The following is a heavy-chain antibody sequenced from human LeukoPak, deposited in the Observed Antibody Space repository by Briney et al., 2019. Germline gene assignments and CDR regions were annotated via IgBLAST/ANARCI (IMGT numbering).Heavy chain of an antibody. Sequence: ASVKVSCEASGYTFTSYGISWVRQAPGQGLEWMGWISAYNGNTNYAQKLQGRVTMTTDTSTSTAYMELRSLRSDDTAVYYCARDLDPLVRGVIYWFDPWGQGTLVTVSS. D-gene: IGHD3-10*01. CDR2: ISAYNGNT. CDR1: GYTFTSYG. CDR3: ARDLDPLVRGVIYWFDP. J-gene: IGHJ5*02. V-gene: IGHV1-18*01.